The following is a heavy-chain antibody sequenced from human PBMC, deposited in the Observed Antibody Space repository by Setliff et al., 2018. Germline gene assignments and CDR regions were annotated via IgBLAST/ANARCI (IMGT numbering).Heavy chain of an antibody. CDR1: GGSISSYY. J-gene: IGHJ6*03. Sequence: PSETLSLTCTVSGGSISSYYWSWIRQPAVKGLAWIGHIYIGGSANYNPSLKSRVTTSIDTSKNQFSLKLNSVTAADMAVYYCAREQWLDPPGYYYMDVWAKGTTVTVSS. D-gene: IGHD6-19*01. CDR3: AREQWLDPPGYYYMDV. V-gene: IGHV4-4*07. CDR2: IYIGGSA.